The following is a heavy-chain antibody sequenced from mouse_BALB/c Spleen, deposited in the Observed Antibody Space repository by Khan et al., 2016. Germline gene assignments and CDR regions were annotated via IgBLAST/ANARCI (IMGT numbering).Heavy chain of an antibody. CDR3: ARFYDGYYFDY. D-gene: IGHD2-3*01. CDR2: ISTYYGDT. J-gene: IGHJ2*01. Sequence: QVQLKQSGPELVRPGVSVKISCKGSGYTFTDYAMHWVKQSHAKSLEWIGVISTYYGDTKYNQKFKGKATMTVDKSSSTAYMELARLTSEDSAIYYCARFYDGYYFDYWGQGTTLTVSS. V-gene: IGHV1S137*01. CDR1: GYTFTDYA.